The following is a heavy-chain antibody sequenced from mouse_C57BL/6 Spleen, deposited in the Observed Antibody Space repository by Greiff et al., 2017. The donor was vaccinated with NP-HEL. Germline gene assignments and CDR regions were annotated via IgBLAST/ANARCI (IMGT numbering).Heavy chain of an antibody. D-gene: IGHD2-3*01. J-gene: IGHJ3*01. Sequence: QVHVKQPGAELVKPGASVKLSCKASGYTFTSYWMHWVKQRPGQGLEWIGMIHPNSGSTNYNEKFKSKATLTVDKSSSTAYMQLSSLTSEDSAVYYCTDGYYPFAYWGQGTLVTVSA. V-gene: IGHV1-64*01. CDR2: IHPNSGST. CDR1: GYTFTSYW. CDR3: TDGYYPFAY.